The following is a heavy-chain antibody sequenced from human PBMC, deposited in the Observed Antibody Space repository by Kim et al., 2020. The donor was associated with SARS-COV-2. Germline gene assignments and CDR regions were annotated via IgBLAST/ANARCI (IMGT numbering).Heavy chain of an antibody. V-gene: IGHV3-23*01. D-gene: IGHD5-18*01. J-gene: IGHJ4*02. CDR3: AKTPGGYTYGRFYFDS. CDR1: GFTFSSYA. CDR2: ITGNGGTT. Sequence: GGSLRLSCAASGFTFSSYAMSWVRQAPGKGLEWVSAITGNGGTTYYADSVKGRFTIFRDNSKDTFYLQMNSLRAEDTAVYYCAKTPGGYTYGRFYFDSWGKETLVTVSS.